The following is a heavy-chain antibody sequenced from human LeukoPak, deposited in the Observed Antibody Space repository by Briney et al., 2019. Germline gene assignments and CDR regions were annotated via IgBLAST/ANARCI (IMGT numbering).Heavy chain of an antibody. J-gene: IGHJ5*02. CDR2: ISSSSSTI. V-gene: IGHV3-48*01. Sequence: GGSLRLSCAASGFTFSSYSMNWVRQAPGKGLEWGSYISSSSSTIYYADSVKGRFTISRDNAKNSLYLQMNSLRAEDTAVYYCARDVYGSGKNWFDLWGQGTLVTVSS. CDR1: GFTFSSYS. CDR3: ARDVYGSGKNWFDL. D-gene: IGHD3-10*01.